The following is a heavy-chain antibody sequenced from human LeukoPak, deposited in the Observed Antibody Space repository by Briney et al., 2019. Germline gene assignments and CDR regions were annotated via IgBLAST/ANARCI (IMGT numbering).Heavy chain of an antibody. CDR2: ISSNGGST. CDR1: GFTFSSYA. V-gene: IGHV3-64*01. Sequence: GGSLRLSCAASGFTFSSYAMHWVRQAPGKGLEYVSAISSNGGSTYYANSVKGRFTISRDNSKNTLYLQMGSLRAEDMAVYYCAREGHYCGGDFYGDHDAFDIWGQGTMVTVSS. CDR3: AREGHYCGGDFYGDHDAFDI. J-gene: IGHJ3*02. D-gene: IGHD2-21*01.